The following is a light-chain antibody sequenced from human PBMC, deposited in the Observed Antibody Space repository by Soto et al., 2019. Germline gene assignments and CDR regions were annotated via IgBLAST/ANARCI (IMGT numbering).Light chain of an antibody. CDR1: SSNIGATYD. CDR3: QSYDNSLNTVL. Sequence: QPVLTQPPSVSGAPGQRVTISCAGSSSNIGATYDVHWYQQLPGTAPKLLIHGSTNRPSGVPDRFSGSKSGASASLAITGLQAEDEAHYYCQSYDNSLNTVLFGGGTKLTVL. J-gene: IGLJ2*01. V-gene: IGLV1-40*01. CDR2: GST.